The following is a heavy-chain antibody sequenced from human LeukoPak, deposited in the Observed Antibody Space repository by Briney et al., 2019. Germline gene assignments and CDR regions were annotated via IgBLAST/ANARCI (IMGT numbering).Heavy chain of an antibody. V-gene: IGHV3-23*01. CDR1: GFTFSNAW. Sequence: PGGSLRLSCAASGFTFSNAWMSWVRQAPGKGLEWVSAISGSGSSTFYADSVKGRFTISRDNSKNTLYLQMNSLRAEDTAIYYCAKTSGSGNYYYYYYGMDVWGQGTTVTVSS. CDR2: ISGSGSST. CDR3: AKTSGSGNYYYYYYGMDV. J-gene: IGHJ6*02. D-gene: IGHD3-10*01.